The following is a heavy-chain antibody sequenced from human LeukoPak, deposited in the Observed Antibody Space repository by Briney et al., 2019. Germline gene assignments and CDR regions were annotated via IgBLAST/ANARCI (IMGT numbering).Heavy chain of an antibody. CDR3: AKGRLRYFDWLLSDFDY. CDR2: IKQDGSEK. D-gene: IGHD3-9*01. Sequence: PGGSLRLSCAASGFTFSRYWMSWVRQAPGKGLEWVANIKQDGSEKYYVDSVKGRFTISRDNAKNSLYLQMNSLRAEDTAVYYCAKGRLRYFDWLLSDFDYWGQGTLVTVSS. CDR1: GFTFSRYW. J-gene: IGHJ4*02. V-gene: IGHV3-7*01.